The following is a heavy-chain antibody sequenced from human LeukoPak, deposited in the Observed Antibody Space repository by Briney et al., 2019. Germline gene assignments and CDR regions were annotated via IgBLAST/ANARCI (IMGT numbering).Heavy chain of an antibody. V-gene: IGHV3-7*01. J-gene: IGHJ4*02. CDR3: ASNVYCGGDCYRYFDY. CDR2: IKQDGSEK. D-gene: IGHD2-21*02. CDR1: GFTFSSYW. Sequence: PGGSLRLSCAASGFTFSSYWMSWVRQAPGKGLEWVANIKQDGSEKYYVDSVKGRFTISRDNAKNSLYLQMNSLRAEDTAVYYCASNVYCGGDCYRYFDYWGQGTLVTVSS.